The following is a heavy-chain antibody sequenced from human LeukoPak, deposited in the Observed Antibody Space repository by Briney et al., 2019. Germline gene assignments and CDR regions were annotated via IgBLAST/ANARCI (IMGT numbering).Heavy chain of an antibody. J-gene: IGHJ4*02. CDR3: ARDTYQPSLIDS. Sequence: GGSLRLSCAASGFTFSLYAMNWVRQARGKGLEWVSYIDSGSDDIHYADSVRGRFTISRDNAKNQLHLQMKSLSAEDTAVYYCARDTYQPSLIDSWGQGTLVAVSS. CDR2: IDSGSDDI. CDR1: GFTFSLYA. D-gene: IGHD2-2*01. V-gene: IGHV3-21*05.